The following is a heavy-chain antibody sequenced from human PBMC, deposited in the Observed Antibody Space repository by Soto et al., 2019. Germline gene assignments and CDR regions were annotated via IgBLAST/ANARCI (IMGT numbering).Heavy chain of an antibody. Sequence: ASVKVSCKASGYTFTSYDINWVRQATGQGLEWMGWMNPNSGNTGYAQKFQGRVTMTRNTSISTAYMELSSLRSEDTAVYYCARGLAVYDILTGYTYYYYGMDVWGQGTTVTVYS. V-gene: IGHV1-8*01. J-gene: IGHJ6*02. D-gene: IGHD3-9*01. CDR1: GYTFTSYD. CDR3: ARGLAVYDILTGYTYYYYGMDV. CDR2: MNPNSGNT.